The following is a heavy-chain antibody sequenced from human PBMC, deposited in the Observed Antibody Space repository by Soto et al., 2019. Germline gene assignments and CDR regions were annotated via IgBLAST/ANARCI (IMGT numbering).Heavy chain of an antibody. V-gene: IGHV1-69*02. CDR3: ARGSGWSLDY. D-gene: IGHD6-19*01. J-gene: IGHJ4*02. Sequence: SVKVSCKASGGTFSSNTISWVLQAPGQGLEWMGRIIPILGIANYAQKFQGRVTITADKSTSTAYMELSSLRSEDTAVYYCARGSGWSLDYWGQGTRVTVTS. CDR2: IIPILGIA. CDR1: GGTFSSNT.